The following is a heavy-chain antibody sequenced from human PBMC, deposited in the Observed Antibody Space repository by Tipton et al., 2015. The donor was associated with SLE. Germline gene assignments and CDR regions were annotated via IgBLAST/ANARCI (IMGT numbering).Heavy chain of an antibody. J-gene: IGHJ6*02. Sequence: QSGPEVKKPGASVKVSCKASGYTFTSYYIHWVRRAPGQGLEWMGIINPSGGRTSYAQKFQGRVTMTRDTSTSTVYMDLSSLRSEDTAVYYCAPLVDSNHYYYGMDVWGQGTTVTVSS. CDR2: INPSGGRT. D-gene: IGHD2-21*01. CDR1: GYTFTSYY. CDR3: APLVDSNHYYYGMDV. V-gene: IGHV1-46*01.